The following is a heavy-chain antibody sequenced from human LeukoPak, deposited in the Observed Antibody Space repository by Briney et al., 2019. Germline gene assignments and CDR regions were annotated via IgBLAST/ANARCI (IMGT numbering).Heavy chain of an antibody. Sequence: SETLSLTCTVSGGSISSSSYYWGWIRQPPGKGLEWIGSIYYSGSTYYNPSLKSRVTISVDTSKNQFSLKLSSVTAADTAVYYCARGPKYSYWGQGTLVTVSS. CDR3: ARGPKYSY. D-gene: IGHD2/OR15-2a*01. V-gene: IGHV4-39*07. CDR1: GGSISSSSYY. CDR2: IYYSGST. J-gene: IGHJ4*02.